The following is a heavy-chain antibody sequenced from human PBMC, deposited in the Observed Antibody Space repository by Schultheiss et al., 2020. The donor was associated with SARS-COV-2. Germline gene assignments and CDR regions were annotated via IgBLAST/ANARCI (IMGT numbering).Heavy chain of an antibody. CDR3: ARDRNYYMDV. Sequence: GGSLRLSCAASGFSFSDYLMSWIRQAPGKGLEWVSAISGSGGSTYYADSVKGRFTISRENAKNSLYLQMNSLRAGDTAVYYCARDRNYYMDVWGKGTTVTVSS. J-gene: IGHJ6*03. CDR1: GFSFSDYL. V-gene: IGHV3-23*01. CDR2: ISGSGGST.